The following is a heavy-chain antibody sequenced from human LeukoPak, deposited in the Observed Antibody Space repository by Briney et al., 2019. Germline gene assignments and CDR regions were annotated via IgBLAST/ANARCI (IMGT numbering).Heavy chain of an antibody. D-gene: IGHD3-16*01. Sequence: PSETLSLTCTVSGGSISSGDYYWSWIRQPPGKGLEWIGYIYYSGSTYYNPSLKSRVTISVDTSKNQFSLKLSSVTAADTAVYYCARSLYDYSKQGISDWFDPWGQGTLVTVSS. J-gene: IGHJ5*02. V-gene: IGHV4-30-4*01. CDR3: ARSLYDYSKQGISDWFDP. CDR1: GGSISSGDYY. CDR2: IYYSGST.